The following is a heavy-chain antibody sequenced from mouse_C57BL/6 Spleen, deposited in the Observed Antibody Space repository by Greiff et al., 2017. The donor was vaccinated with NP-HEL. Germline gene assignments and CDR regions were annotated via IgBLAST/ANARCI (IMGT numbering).Heavy chain of an antibody. V-gene: IGHV1-55*01. CDR1: GYTFTSYW. J-gene: IGHJ3*01. Sequence: VQLQQPGAELVKPGASVKMSCKASGYTFTSYWITWVKQRPGQGLEWIGDIYPGSGSTNYNEKFKSKATLTVDTSSSTAYMQLSSLTSEDSAVYYCARRGYYGTWFAYWGQGTLVTVSA. CDR3: ARRGYYGTWFAY. CDR2: IYPGSGST. D-gene: IGHD1-1*01.